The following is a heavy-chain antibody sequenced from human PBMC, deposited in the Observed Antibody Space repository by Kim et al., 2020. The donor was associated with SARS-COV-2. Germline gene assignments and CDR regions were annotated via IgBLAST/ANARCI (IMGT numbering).Heavy chain of an antibody. D-gene: IGHD5-18*01. CDR1: GFTFSSYW. CDR2: INGDGSST. J-gene: IGHJ4*02. Sequence: GGSLRLSCAASGFTFSSYWMHWVRQAPGKGLVWVSRINGDGSSTNYADSVKGRFTISRDNAKNTLYLQVNSLRAEDTAVYYCARVESPPIRDIYGTQIFDYWGQRTLVTVSS. V-gene: IGHV3-74*01. CDR3: ARVESPPIRDIYGTQIFDY.